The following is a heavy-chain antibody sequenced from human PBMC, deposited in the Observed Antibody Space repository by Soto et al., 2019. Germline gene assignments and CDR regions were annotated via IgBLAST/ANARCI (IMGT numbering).Heavy chain of an antibody. CDR1: GGSTSSSSYY. V-gene: IGHV4-39*01. J-gene: IGHJ6*03. D-gene: IGHD3-9*01. Sequence: SETLSLTCTVSGGSTSSSSYYWGWIRQPPGKGLEWIGSIYYSGSTYYNPSLKSRVTISVDTSKNQFSLKLSSVTAADTAVYYCARHVNDILTGPFYYYYYMDVWGKGTTVTVSS. CDR3: ARHVNDILTGPFYYYYYMDV. CDR2: IYYSGST.